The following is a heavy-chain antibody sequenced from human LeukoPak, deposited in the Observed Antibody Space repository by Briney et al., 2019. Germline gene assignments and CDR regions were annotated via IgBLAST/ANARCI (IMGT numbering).Heavy chain of an antibody. CDR1: GFTFSSYA. D-gene: IGHD3-9*01. CDR2: ISGSGGST. CDR3: AKGNILTGPTIYGMGV. J-gene: IGHJ6*02. Sequence: PGGSLRLSCAASGFTFSSYAMSWVRQAPGKGLEWVSAISGSGGSTYYADSVKGRFTISRDNSKNTLYLQMNSLRAEDTAVYYCAKGNILTGPTIYGMGVWGQGTTVTVSS. V-gene: IGHV3-23*01.